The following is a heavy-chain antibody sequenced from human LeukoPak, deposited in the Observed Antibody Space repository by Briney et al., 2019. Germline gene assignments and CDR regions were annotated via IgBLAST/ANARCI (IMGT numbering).Heavy chain of an antibody. J-gene: IGHJ4*02. CDR1: GFTVSSNY. CDR2: IYSGGAT. D-gene: IGHD1-26*01. CDR3: ARELH. Sequence: GGSLRLSCAASGFTVSSNYMTWVRQAPGKGLEWVSVIYSGGATYYADSVKARFTISRDNSKHTLYLQMNSLGAEDTAVYYCARELHLGQGTLVTVFS. V-gene: IGHV3-66*02.